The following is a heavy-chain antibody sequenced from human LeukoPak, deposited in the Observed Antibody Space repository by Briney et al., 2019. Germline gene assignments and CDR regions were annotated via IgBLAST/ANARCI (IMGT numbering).Heavy chain of an antibody. J-gene: IGHJ4*02. D-gene: IGHD6-6*01. Sequence: SVKVSCKASGGTFSSYAISWVRQAPGQGLEWMGRIIPILGIANYAQKFQGRVTITADKSTSTAYMELSSLRSEDTAVYYCAKEGEPIAAHDFDYWGQGTLVTVSS. V-gene: IGHV1-69*04. CDR3: AKEGEPIAAHDFDY. CDR1: GGTFSSYA. CDR2: IIPILGIA.